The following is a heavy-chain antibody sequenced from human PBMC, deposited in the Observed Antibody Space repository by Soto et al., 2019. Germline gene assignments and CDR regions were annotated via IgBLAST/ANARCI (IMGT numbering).Heavy chain of an antibody. CDR1: GFTFSSYG. V-gene: IGHV3-33*01. CDR2: IWYDGSNK. J-gene: IGHJ4*02. Sequence: HPGGSLRLSCAASGFTFSSYGMHWVRQAPGKGLEWMAVIWYDGSNKYYADSVKGRFTISRDNSKNTLYLQMNSLRAEDTAVYYCAREMATILVLDYWGQGTLVTVSS. CDR3: AREMATILVLDY. D-gene: IGHD5-12*01.